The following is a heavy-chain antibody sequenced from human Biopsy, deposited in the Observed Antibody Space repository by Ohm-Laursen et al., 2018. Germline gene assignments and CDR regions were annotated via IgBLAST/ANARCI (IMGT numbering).Heavy chain of an antibody. J-gene: IGHJ4*02. Sequence: ASVKVSCKASGYSFTSYYMHWVRQAPGQGLEWMGMINPSGSTTSYPQIFQGRVTMTRDTSKSTVYMELSSLRSADTAVYFCARNTGWYRDLYYFDYWGQGTLVTVSS. CDR1: GYSFTSYY. D-gene: IGHD6-19*01. CDR3: ARNTGWYRDLYYFDY. CDR2: INPSGSTT. V-gene: IGHV1-46*01.